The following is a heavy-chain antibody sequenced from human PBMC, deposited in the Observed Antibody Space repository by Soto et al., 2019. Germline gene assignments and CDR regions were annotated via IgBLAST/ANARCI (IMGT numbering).Heavy chain of an antibody. J-gene: IGHJ4*02. CDR2: ISGSGGST. D-gene: IGHD4-17*01. CDR3: AKDDLYGVFDY. V-gene: IGHV3-23*01. CDR1: GFTFSSDA. Sequence: GGSLRLSCAASGFTFSSDAMSWVRQAPGKGLEWVSGISGSGGSTNYADSVKGRFTISRDKSKNTLYLQMNSLRAEDTAVYYCAKDDLYGVFDYWGQGTLVTVSS.